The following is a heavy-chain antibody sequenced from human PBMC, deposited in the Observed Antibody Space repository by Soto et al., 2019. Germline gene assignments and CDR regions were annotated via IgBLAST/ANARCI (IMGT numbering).Heavy chain of an antibody. V-gene: IGHV3-7*01. J-gene: IGHJ3*02. Sequence: EVQLVESGGGLVQPGGSLRLSCAASGFTFSSYWMSWVRQAPGKGLEWVANIKQDGSEKYYEDSVKGRFTISRDNAKNSLYLQMNSLRAEDTAVYYCARDSIAARPRRAVDAFDIWGQGTMVTVSS. CDR2: IKQDGSEK. CDR3: ARDSIAARPRRAVDAFDI. D-gene: IGHD6-6*01. CDR1: GFTFSSYW.